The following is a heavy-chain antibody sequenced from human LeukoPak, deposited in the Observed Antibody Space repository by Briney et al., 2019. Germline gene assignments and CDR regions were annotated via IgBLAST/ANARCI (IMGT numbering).Heavy chain of an antibody. CDR3: VKGYYDFDY. Sequence: GGSLILSCTASGFSFSNYGMHWVRQAPGKGLEWITVISYDGSNEYYADSVKGRFTISRDNSKITLYLQMNSLRAEDTAVYYCVKGYYDFDYWGQGTLVTVSS. D-gene: IGHD3-3*01. CDR2: ISYDGSNE. J-gene: IGHJ4*02. CDR1: GFSFSNYG. V-gene: IGHV3-30*18.